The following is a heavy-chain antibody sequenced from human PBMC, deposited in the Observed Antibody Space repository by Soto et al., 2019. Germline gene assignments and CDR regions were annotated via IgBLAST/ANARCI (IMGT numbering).Heavy chain of an antibody. CDR1: GGTFSSYA. CDR3: VRVGAAPHHPNWFDP. V-gene: IGHV1-69*06. J-gene: IGHJ5*02. D-gene: IGHD6-6*01. Sequence: QVQLVQSGAEVKKPGSSVKVSCKASGGTFSSYAISWVRQAPGQGLEWMGGIIPIFGTANYAQKFQGRVTITADKSTSTAYMELSSLRSEDTAVYYCVRVGAAPHHPNWFDPWGQGTLVTVSS. CDR2: IIPIFGTA.